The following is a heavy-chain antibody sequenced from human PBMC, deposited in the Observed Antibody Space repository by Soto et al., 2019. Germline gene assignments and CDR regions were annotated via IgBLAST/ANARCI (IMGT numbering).Heavy chain of an antibody. V-gene: IGHV3-53*01. CDR3: ATNNTPGGMDV. D-gene: IGHD1-20*01. CDR2: LSSGGRT. J-gene: IGHJ6*02. Sequence: GGSLRLSCAASGFTGSANYMGWVRLAPGKGLEWVSVLSSGGRTYYPDSVEGRVTISGDNSKNTVYLQMHSLRAEDTAVYYCATNNTPGGMDVWGQGTTVTVSS. CDR1: GFTGSANY.